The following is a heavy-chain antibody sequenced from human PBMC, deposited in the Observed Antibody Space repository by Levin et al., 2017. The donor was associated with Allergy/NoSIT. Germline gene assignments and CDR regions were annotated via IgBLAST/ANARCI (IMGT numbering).Heavy chain of an antibody. CDR1: GGSTSSSSYY. J-gene: IGHJ1*01. CDR3: ATRHDYGDYLYFQH. CDR2: IYYRGST. V-gene: IGHV4-39*01. D-gene: IGHD4-17*01. Sequence: SQTLSLTCTVSGGSTSSSSYYWGWIRQPPGKGLEWIGSIYYRGSTYYNPSLRSRVTISVDTSKNQFSLKLSSVTAADTAVYYCATRHDYGDYLYFQHWGQGTLVTVSS.